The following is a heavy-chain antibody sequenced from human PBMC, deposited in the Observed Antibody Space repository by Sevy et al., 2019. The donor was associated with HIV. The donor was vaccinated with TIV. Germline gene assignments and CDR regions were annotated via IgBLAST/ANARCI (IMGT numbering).Heavy chain of an antibody. CDR2: IRYDGSDK. Sequence: GGSLRLSCAASGFTFSNYGMHWVRQVPGKGLEWVTFIRYDGSDKYYAASVKGRFTISRDDSKNTLYLQMDSLTPEDTAIYDCAKDLAGPGSGYFDYWGQGTLVTVSS. J-gene: IGHJ4*02. V-gene: IGHV3-30*02. CDR3: AKDLAGPGSGYFDY. CDR1: GFTFSNYG. D-gene: IGHD6-13*01.